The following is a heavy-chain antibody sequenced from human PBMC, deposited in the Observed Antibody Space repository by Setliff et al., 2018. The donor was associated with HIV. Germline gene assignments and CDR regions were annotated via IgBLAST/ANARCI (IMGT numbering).Heavy chain of an antibody. CDR2: ISIGSGGAI. Sequence: PGGSLRLSCSASGFTVSSNYMTWVRQAPGRGLEWVSSISIGSGGAIDYADSVQGRFTISRDNSKNSLYLQMNTLRAEDTAVYYCAREGITGTTLHPYWGQGTLVTVSS. J-gene: IGHJ4*02. CDR3: AREGITGTTLHPY. D-gene: IGHD1-7*01. V-gene: IGHV3-21*01. CDR1: GFTVSSNY.